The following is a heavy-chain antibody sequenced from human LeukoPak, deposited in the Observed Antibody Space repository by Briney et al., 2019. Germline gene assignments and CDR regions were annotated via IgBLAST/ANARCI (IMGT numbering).Heavy chain of an antibody. CDR2: ISWNSGSI. V-gene: IGHV3-9*01. CDR3: AKAQWELPGPGYYFDY. Sequence: PGGSLRLSCAASGFTFDDYAMHWVRQAPGKGLGWVSGISWNSGSIGYADSVKGRFTISRDNAKNSLYLQVNSLRAEDTALYYCAKAQWELPGPGYYFDYWGQGTLVTVSS. D-gene: IGHD1-26*01. J-gene: IGHJ4*02. CDR1: GFTFDDYA.